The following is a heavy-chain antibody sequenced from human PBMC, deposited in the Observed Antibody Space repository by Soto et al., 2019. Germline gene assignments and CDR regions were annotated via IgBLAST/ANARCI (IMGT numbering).Heavy chain of an antibody. J-gene: IGHJ6*02. D-gene: IGHD2-2*01. CDR1: GGTFSSYA. CDR3: ARHVPAAGYYYGMDV. Sequence: QVQLVQSGAEVKKPGSSVKVSCKASGGTFSSYAISWVRQAPGQGLEWMGGIIPIFGTTNYAQKFKGRVTITADESTSTAYRERCSRRSEDTAVYYCARHVPAAGYYYGMDVWGQETTVTVSS. V-gene: IGHV1-69*12. CDR2: IIPIFGTT.